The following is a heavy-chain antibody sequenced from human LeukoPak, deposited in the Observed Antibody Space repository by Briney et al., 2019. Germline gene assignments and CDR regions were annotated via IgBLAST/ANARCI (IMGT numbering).Heavy chain of an antibody. CDR3: ARATEGSYSSGWYPLDY. V-gene: IGHV3-48*01. CDR2: ISSSSNAV. D-gene: IGHD6-19*01. J-gene: IGHJ4*02. Sequence: GGSLRLSCAASGFTFSSYSMNWVRQAPGKGLEWVSYISSSSNAVYYADSVKGRFTISRDNAKNSLYLQMNSLRAEDTAVYYCARATEGSYSSGWYPLDYWGQGTLVTVSS. CDR1: GFTFSSYS.